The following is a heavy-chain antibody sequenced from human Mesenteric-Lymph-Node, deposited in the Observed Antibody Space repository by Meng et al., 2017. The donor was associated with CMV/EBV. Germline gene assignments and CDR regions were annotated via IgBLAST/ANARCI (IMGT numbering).Heavy chain of an antibody. V-gene: IGHV3-48*03. D-gene: IGHD2-2*01. CDR1: GFTFSSFE. Sequence: GESLKISCAASGFTFSSFEMNWVRQAPGKGLEWIAYISSSGSITYYTDSLKGRFTISRDNAEKLLFLQMNNLRVEDTGVYFCARDAAPAVPNWFDVWGRGTLVTVSS. CDR2: ISSSGSIT. J-gene: IGHJ5*02. CDR3: ARDAAPAVPNWFDV.